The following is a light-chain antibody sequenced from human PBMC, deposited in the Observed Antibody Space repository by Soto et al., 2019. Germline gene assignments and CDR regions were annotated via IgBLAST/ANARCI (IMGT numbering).Light chain of an antibody. Sequence: QSVLTQPPSVSAAPGQKVTISCSGSSSNIGDNYVSWYQQLPGTAPKLFIYDNNKRPSGIPDRFSGSKSGTSATLGITGLQTGDEADYYCGTWDSSLSAAVFGGGTKVTVL. J-gene: IGLJ2*01. CDR2: DNN. CDR1: SSNIGDNY. V-gene: IGLV1-51*01. CDR3: GTWDSSLSAAV.